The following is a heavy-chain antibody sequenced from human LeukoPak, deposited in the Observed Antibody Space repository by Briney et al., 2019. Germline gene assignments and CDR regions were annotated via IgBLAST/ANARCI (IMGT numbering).Heavy chain of an antibody. CDR3: ARAQGSYYDILTGRNQKYYFDY. D-gene: IGHD3-9*01. J-gene: IGHJ4*02. Sequence: VKGRFTISRDNAKNSLYLQMNSLRAEDTAVYYCARAQGSYYDILTGRNQKYYFDYWGQGTLVTVSS. V-gene: IGHV3-11*06.